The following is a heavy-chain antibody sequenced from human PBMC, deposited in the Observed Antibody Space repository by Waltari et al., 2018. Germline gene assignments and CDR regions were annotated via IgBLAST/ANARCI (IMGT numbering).Heavy chain of an antibody. D-gene: IGHD4-4*01. CDR1: GGSISSGGYY. CDR3: ARDSVTTARFDY. J-gene: IGHJ4*02. Sequence: QVQLQESGPGLVKPSQTLSLTCPVPGGSISSGGYYWRWIRQHPGKGLEWIGYIYYSGSTYYNPSLKSRVTMSVDTSKNQFSLKLSSVTAADTAVYYCARDSVTTARFDYWGQGTLVTVSS. V-gene: IGHV4-31*03. CDR2: IYYSGST.